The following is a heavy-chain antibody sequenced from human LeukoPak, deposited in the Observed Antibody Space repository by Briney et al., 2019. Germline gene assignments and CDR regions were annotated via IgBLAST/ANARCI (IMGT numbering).Heavy chain of an antibody. CDR1: GFTFSSYW. Sequence: GGSLRLSCAASGFTFSSYWMHWVRQAPGKGLVWVSRINSDGSSTSYADSVKGRFTISRDNAKNTLYLQMNSLRAEDTAVYYCAKPNRDTAMVDYWGQGTLVTVS. J-gene: IGHJ4*02. CDR2: INSDGSST. D-gene: IGHD5-18*01. CDR3: AKPNRDTAMVDY. V-gene: IGHV3-74*01.